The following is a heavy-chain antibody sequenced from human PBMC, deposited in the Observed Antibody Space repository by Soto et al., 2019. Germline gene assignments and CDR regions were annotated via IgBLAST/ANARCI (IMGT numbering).Heavy chain of an antibody. CDR2: IWYDGSNK. CDR3: ARCGSDYFGY. Sequence: QVQLVESGGGVVQPGRSLRLSCAASGFTFSSYGMHWVRQATGKGLEWVAVIWYDGSNKYYADSVKGRFTIYRDNSKNTLYLQMNSLRAEDTAVYYCARCGSDYFGYWGQGTLVTVSS. J-gene: IGHJ4*02. D-gene: IGHD1-26*01. V-gene: IGHV3-33*01. CDR1: GFTFSSYG.